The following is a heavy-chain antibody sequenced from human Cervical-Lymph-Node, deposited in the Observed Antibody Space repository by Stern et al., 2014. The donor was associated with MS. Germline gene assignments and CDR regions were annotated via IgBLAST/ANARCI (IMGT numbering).Heavy chain of an antibody. Sequence: VQLVESGPGLVKPSETLSLTCAVSGDSISSYTHYWAWIRQPPGKGLEWIGSVYYSGATYYNPSLKSPVTISVDTSKNPFSLGLNSVTAADTAVYYCAKHACTGAACPFDLWGQGTLVTVSS. CDR2: VYYSGAT. CDR3: AKHACTGAACPFDL. V-gene: IGHV4-39*01. J-gene: IGHJ4*02. CDR1: GDSISSYTHY. D-gene: IGHD2-8*02.